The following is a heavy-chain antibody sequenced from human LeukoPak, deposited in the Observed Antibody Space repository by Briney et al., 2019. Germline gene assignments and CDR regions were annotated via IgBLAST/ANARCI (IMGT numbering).Heavy chain of an antibody. CDR3: AREHSSSSGKVFDY. Sequence: ASVKVSCKASGYTFPGYYMHWVRQAPGQGLAWMGWINPNSGGTNYAQKFQGRVTMTRDTSISTAYMELSRLRSGDTAVYYCAREHSSSSGKVFDYWGQGTLVTVSS. CDR1: GYTFPGYY. J-gene: IGHJ4*02. CDR2: INPNSGGT. D-gene: IGHD6-6*01. V-gene: IGHV1-2*02.